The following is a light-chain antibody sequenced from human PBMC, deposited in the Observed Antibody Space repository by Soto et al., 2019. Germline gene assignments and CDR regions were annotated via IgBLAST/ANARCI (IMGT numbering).Light chain of an antibody. J-gene: IGLJ1*01. V-gene: IGLV2-11*01. CDR1: SSDVGGYNY. CDR3: CSYAGSYTSLNYV. CDR2: DVS. Sequence: QSALTQPRSVSGSPGQSVTISCTGTSSDVGGYNYVSWYQQHPGKAPKLMIYDVSKRPSGVPDRFSGSKSGNTASLTISGLQAEDEADYYCCSYAGSYTSLNYVFGTGTKLTVL.